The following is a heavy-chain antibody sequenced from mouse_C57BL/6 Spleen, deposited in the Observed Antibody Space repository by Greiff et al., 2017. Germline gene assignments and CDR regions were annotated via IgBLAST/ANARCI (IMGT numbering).Heavy chain of an antibody. CDR3: ARSPLLDWYFDV. V-gene: IGHV1-26*01. D-gene: IGHD2-1*01. CDR1: GYTFTDYY. CDR2: INPNNGGT. J-gene: IGHJ1*03. Sequence: VQLQQSGPELVKPGASVKISCKASGYTFTDYYMNWVKQSHGKSLEWIGDINPNNGGTSYNQKFKGKATLTVDKSSSTAYKELRSLTSDDSAVYYCARSPLLDWYFDVWGTGTTVTVSS.